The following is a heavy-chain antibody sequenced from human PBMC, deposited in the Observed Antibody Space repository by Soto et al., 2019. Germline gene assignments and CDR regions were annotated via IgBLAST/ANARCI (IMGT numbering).Heavy chain of an antibody. D-gene: IGHD2-15*01. CDR2: ISGSGGST. V-gene: IGHV3-23*01. Sequence: GGSLRLSCAASGFTFSSYAMSWVRQAPGKGLEWVSAISGSGGSTYYADSVKGRFTISRDNSKNTLYLQMNSLRAEDTAVYYCAKGLVVVAATRSYYYYYYMDVWGKGTTVTVSS. CDR1: GFTFSSYA. J-gene: IGHJ6*03. CDR3: AKGLVVVAATRSYYYYYYMDV.